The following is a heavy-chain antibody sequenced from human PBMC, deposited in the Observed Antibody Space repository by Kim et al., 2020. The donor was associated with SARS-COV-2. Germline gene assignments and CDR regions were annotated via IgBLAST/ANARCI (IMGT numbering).Heavy chain of an antibody. V-gene: IGHV3-20*04. CDR2: IYCNGGST. CDR3: AKGRKLDRTYYDYYGLD. J-gene: IGHJ6*01. Sequence: GGSLRLSCAASGFTFGDYGMSWVRQAPGKGLELVSVIYCNGGSTDYADSVKGRFTISRDNAKNSLYLQMNSLRAEDTALYYCAKGRKLDRTYYDYYGLD. D-gene: IGHD3-10*01. CDR1: GFTFGDYG.